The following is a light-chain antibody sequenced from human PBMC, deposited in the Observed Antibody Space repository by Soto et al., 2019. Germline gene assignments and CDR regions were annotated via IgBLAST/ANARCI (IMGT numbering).Light chain of an antibody. CDR3: QQRSNWPIT. V-gene: IGKV3-11*01. CDR2: DAS. J-gene: IGKJ5*01. Sequence: EIVLTQSPATVSLSPGERVTLSCRTSQSVSKYFAWYQQKPGRAPRLLIYDASSRATGIPARFIGSGSGTDFTLTISSLEPEDFAIYYCQQRSNWPITFGQGTRLEIK. CDR1: QSVSKY.